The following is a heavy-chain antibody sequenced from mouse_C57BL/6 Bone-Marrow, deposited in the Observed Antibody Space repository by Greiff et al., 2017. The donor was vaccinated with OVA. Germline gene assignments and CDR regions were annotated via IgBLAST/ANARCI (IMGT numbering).Heavy chain of an antibody. CDR3: ARSGQLRLRKVFDY. CDR1: GYTFTSYW. CDR2: IDPSDSYT. J-gene: IGHJ2*01. V-gene: IGHV1-69*01. Sequence: VKLQQPGAELVMPGASVKLSCKASGYTFTSYWMHWVKQRPGQGLEWIGEIDPSDSYTNYNQKFKGKSTLTVDKSSSTAYMQLSSLTSEDSAVYYCARSGQLRLRKVFDYWGKGTTLTVSS. D-gene: IGHD3-2*02.